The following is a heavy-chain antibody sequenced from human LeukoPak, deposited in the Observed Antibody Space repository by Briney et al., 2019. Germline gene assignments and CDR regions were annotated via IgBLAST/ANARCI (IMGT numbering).Heavy chain of an antibody. CDR2: IHYSGTT. CDR3: ARHEEEDGYNAKTIDY. D-gene: IGHD5-24*01. J-gene: IGHJ4*02. Sequence: SETLSLTCTVSGGSISRSNNYWGRVRQPPGKGLEWIGSIHYSGTTYYNPSLRSRVTISVDTSKNQFSLKLSSMTAADTAVYYCARHEEEDGYNAKTIDYWGQGTLVTVSS. V-gene: IGHV4-39*01. CDR1: GGSISRSNNY.